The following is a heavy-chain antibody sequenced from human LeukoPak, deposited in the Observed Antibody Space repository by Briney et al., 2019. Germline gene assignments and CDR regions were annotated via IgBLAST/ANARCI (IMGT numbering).Heavy chain of an antibody. CDR1: GFTFSSYA. D-gene: IGHD6-13*01. Sequence: GGSLRLSCAASGFTFSSYAMTWVRQAPGKGLVWVSSISHSGGSTYYADSVRGRFSISRDNFKNTVYLQMNSLRAEDTAVYYCAKVDGQIASAGTPDNWGQGTLVTVSS. V-gene: IGHV3-23*01. CDR2: ISHSGGST. J-gene: IGHJ4*02. CDR3: AKVDGQIASAGTPDN.